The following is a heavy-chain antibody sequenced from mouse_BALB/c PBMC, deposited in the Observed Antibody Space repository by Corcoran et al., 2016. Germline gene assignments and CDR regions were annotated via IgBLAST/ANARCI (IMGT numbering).Heavy chain of an antibody. J-gene: IGHJ2*01. V-gene: IGHV3-6*02. CDR1: GYSITSGYY. CDR3: ATLLRPFDY. D-gene: IGHD1-2*01. Sequence: DVQLQESGPGLVKPSQSLSLTCSVTGYSITSGYYWNWIRQFPGNKLEWMGYISYDGSNNYNPSLNNRISITRDTSKNQFFLKLNSVTTEDTATYYCATLLRPFDYWGQCTTLTVSS. CDR2: ISYDGSN.